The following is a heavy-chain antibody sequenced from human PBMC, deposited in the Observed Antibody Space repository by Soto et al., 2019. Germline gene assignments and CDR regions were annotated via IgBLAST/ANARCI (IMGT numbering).Heavy chain of an antibody. CDR2: ISSSSSYI. D-gene: IGHD3-3*01. CDR3: ASGGVAEGHY. J-gene: IGHJ4*02. V-gene: IGHV3-21*01. Sequence: GGSLRLSCAASGFTFSSYSMNWVRQAPGKGLEWVSSISSSSSYIYYADSVKGRFTISRDNAKNSLYLQMNSLRAEDTAVYYCASGGVAEGHYWGQGTLVTVSS. CDR1: GFTFSSYS.